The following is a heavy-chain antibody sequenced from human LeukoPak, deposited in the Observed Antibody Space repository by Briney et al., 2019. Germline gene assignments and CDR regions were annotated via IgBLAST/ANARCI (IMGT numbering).Heavy chain of an antibody. D-gene: IGHD6-13*01. CDR2: IYYSGST. CDR3: AREVGIAAALYYYYGMDV. Sequence: SETLSLTCTVSGGSISSYYWSWIRQPPGKGLEWIGSIYYSGSTYYNPSLKSRVTISVDTSKNQFSLKLSSVTAADTAVYYCAREVGIAAALYYYYGMDVWGQGTTVTVSS. J-gene: IGHJ6*02. V-gene: IGHV4-59*12. CDR1: GGSISSYY.